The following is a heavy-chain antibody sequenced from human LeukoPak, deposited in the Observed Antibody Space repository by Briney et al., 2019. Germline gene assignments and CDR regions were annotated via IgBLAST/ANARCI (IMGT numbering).Heavy chain of an antibody. Sequence: SETLSLTCTVSGGSISSYYWSWIRQPPGKGLEWIGYIYYSGSTNYNPSLKSRVTISVDTSKNQFSLKLSSVTAADTAVYYCARYYYDGSVDYWGQGTLVTVSS. CDR3: ARYYYDGSVDY. CDR1: GGSISSYY. D-gene: IGHD3-22*01. J-gene: IGHJ4*02. CDR2: IYYSGST. V-gene: IGHV4-59*08.